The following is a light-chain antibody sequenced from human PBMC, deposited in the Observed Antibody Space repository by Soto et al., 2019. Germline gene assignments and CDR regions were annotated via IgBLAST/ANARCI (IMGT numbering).Light chain of an antibody. CDR2: LNNDGSH. V-gene: IGLV4-69*01. Sequence: QPVLTQSPSASASLGASVKLTCTLSSGHSTYAIAWHQQQPEKGPRYLMKLNNDGSHTKGDGIPDRFSGSSSGAERYLTISSLQSEDEADYYCQTWVTGPPWVFGGGTKVTVL. CDR1: SGHSTYA. J-gene: IGLJ3*02. CDR3: QTWVTGPPWV.